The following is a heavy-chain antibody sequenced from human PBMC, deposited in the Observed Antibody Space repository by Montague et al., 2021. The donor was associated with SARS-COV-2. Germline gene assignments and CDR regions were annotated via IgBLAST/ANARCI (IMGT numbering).Heavy chain of an antibody. CDR1: GFTFGSYW. CDR3: ATDQNWAFDC. J-gene: IGHJ4*02. CDR2: LKQDESEK. Sequence: SLRLSCAASGFTFGSYWMSWVRQAPGKGLEWVANLKQDESEKSYXDSVKGRFTISRDNAKNSLYLQMHSLRAEDTAVYYCATDQNWAFDCWGQGALVTVSS. V-gene: IGHV3-7*01. D-gene: IGHD7-27*01.